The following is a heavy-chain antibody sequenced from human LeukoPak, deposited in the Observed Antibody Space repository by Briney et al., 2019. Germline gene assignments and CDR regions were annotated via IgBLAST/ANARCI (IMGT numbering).Heavy chain of an antibody. CDR1: GLTFSNYG. Sequence: GGSLRLSCQASGLTFSNYGMSWVRQAPGKGLQWVSAITGDGTTTYYAVSVKCRFTISRDNSKNMLYLQMSSLRAEDTAVYYCANMHGYFDYWGQGTLVPVSS. CDR2: ITGDGTTT. CDR3: ANMHGYFDY. V-gene: IGHV3-23*01. J-gene: IGHJ4*02. D-gene: IGHD2-2*01.